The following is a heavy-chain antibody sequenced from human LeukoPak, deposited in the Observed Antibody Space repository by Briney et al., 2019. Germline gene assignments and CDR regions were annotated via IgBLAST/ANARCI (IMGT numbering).Heavy chain of an antibody. V-gene: IGHV1-69*05. CDR2: IIPIFGTA. Sequence: GASVKVPCKASGGTFSSYAISWVRQAPGQGLEWMGGIIPIFGTANYAQKFQGRVTITTDESTSTAYMELSSLRSEDTAVYYCARSIFYGDYAPWYYFDYWGQGTLVTVSS. CDR1: GGTFSSYA. J-gene: IGHJ4*02. D-gene: IGHD4-17*01. CDR3: ARSIFYGDYAPWYYFDY.